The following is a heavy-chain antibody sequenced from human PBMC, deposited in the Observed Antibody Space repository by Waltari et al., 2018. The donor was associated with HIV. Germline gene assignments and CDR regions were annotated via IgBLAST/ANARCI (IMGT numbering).Heavy chain of an antibody. Sequence: QVQLVPSGAEVKKPLSSVKVSCKASGRTFSSYALSWVRHAPGHGLASRGGIIPIFGTANYAQKFQGRVTITADKSTSTAYMELSSLRSEDTAVYYCARDPTPPYGDYNREDYYYGMDVWGQGTTVTVSS. D-gene: IGHD4-17*01. CDR3: ARDPTPPYGDYNREDYYYGMDV. CDR1: GRTFSSYA. J-gene: IGHJ6*02. V-gene: IGHV1-69*06. CDR2: IIPIFGTA.